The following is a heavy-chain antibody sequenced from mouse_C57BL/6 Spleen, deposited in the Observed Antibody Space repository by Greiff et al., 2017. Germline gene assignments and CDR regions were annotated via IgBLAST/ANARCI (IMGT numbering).Heavy chain of an antibody. J-gene: IGHJ4*01. V-gene: IGHV1-64*01. Sequence: QVQLQQPGAELVKPGASVKLSCKASGYTFTSYWMHWVKQRPGQGLEWIGMIHPNSGSTNYNEKFKSKATLTVDKSSSTAYMQPSSLTSEDSAVYYCARFQRLYYSGSSYHYYAMDDWGQGTSVTVSS. CDR3: ARFQRLYYSGSSYHYYAMDD. CDR1: GYTFTSYW. D-gene: IGHD1-1*01. CDR2: IHPNSGST.